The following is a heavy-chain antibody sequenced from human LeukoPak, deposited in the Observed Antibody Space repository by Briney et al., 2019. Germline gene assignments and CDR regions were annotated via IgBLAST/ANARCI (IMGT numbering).Heavy chain of an antibody. CDR2: INHSGST. V-gene: IGHV4-34*01. D-gene: IGHD6-13*01. CDR3: ARAIAAAGQKDIDC. CDR1: GGSFSGYY. Sequence: SETLSLTCAVYGGSFSGYYWSWIRQPPGKGLEWIGEINHSGSTNYNPSLKSRVTISVDTSKNQFSLKLSSVTAADTAVYYCARAIAAAGQKDIDCWGQGTLVTVSS. J-gene: IGHJ4*02.